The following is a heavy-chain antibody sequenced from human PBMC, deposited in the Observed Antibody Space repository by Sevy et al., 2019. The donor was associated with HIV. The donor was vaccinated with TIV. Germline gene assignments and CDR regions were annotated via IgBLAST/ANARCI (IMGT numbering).Heavy chain of an antibody. CDR1: GGSFSGYY. Sequence: SETLSLTCAVYGGSFSGYYWSWIRQPPGKGLEWIGEINHSGSTNYNPSLKSRVTISVDTSKNQFSLQLSSVTAADTAVYYCARSWYYDFWSGYFTGWFDPWGQGTLVTVSS. CDR2: INHSGST. D-gene: IGHD3-3*01. J-gene: IGHJ5*02. CDR3: ARSWYYDFWSGYFTGWFDP. V-gene: IGHV4-34*01.